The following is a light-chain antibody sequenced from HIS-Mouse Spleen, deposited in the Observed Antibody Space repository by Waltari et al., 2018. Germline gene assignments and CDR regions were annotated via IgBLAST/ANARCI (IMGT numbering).Light chain of an antibody. CDR1: TTDVGGYND. J-gene: IGLJ3*02. CDR2: EVS. Sequence: QSALTQPASVSGSPGQSITISCTGTTTDVGGYNDVSCYQQHPGKAPKLMIYEVSNRPSGVSNRFSGSKSGNTASLTISGLQAEDEADYYCSSYTSSSTVFGGGTKLTVL. V-gene: IGLV2-14*01. CDR3: SSYTSSSTV.